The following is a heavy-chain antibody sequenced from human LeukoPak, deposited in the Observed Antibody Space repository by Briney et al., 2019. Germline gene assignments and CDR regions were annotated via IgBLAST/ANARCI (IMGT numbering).Heavy chain of an antibody. J-gene: IGHJ6*03. Sequence: ASVKVSCKASGYTFTSYGISWVRQAPGQGLDWMGWISAYNGKTNYAQKLQGRVTMTTDTSTNTAYMELRSLRSDDTAVYYCARGGYYGSGSYYAPHYYYYMDVWGKGTTVTISS. CDR2: ISAYNGKT. CDR1: GYTFTSYG. D-gene: IGHD3-10*01. V-gene: IGHV1-18*01. CDR3: ARGGYYGSGSYYAPHYYYYMDV.